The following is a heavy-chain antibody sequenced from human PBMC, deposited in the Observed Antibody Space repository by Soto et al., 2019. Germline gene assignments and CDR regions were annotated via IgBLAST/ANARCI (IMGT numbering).Heavy chain of an antibody. CDR2: MNEDGSER. J-gene: IGHJ4*02. Sequence: EVQLVESGGGLVQPGGSLRLSCAVSGFSFSSAWMTWIRQAPGKGLERVAIMNEDGSERYYVDSVKGRFTIPRDNAKNGLFLQMNSLRVEDTAVYFCARDRAYSRFDYWGQGSLVTVSS. V-gene: IGHV3-7*03. CDR1: GFSFSSAW. CDR3: ARDRAYSRFDY. D-gene: IGHD4-4*01.